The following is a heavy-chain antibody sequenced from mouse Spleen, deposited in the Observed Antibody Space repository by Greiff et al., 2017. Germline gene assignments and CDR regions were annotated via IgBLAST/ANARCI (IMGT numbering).Heavy chain of an antibody. CDR2: IDPENGDT. J-gene: IGHJ3*01. Sequence: EVKVVESGAELVRPGASVKLSCTASGFNIKDDYMHWVKQRPEQGLEWIGWIDPENGDTEYASKFQGKATITADTSSNTAYLQLSSLTSEDTAVYYCTTITTVVVPRFAYWGQGTLVTVSA. V-gene: IGHV14-4*01. CDR1: GFNIKDDY. CDR3: TTITTVVVPRFAY. D-gene: IGHD1-1*01.